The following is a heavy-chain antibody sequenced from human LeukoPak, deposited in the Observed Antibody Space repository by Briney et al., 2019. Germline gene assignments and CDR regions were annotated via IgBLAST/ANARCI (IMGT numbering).Heavy chain of an antibody. CDR2: LRKDDTYS. CDR1: GFTFSSYG. V-gene: IGHV3-30*02. CDR3: ASAGPTMGTLDY. J-gene: IGHJ4*02. Sequence: PGGSLRLSCAASGFTFSSYGMYWVRQTPDKGLQWVAYLRKDDTYSNYADSVRGRFTISRDNPKNTLYLQMSSLRVEDTAVYYCASAGPTMGTLDYWGQATLVSVSS. D-gene: IGHD1-26*01.